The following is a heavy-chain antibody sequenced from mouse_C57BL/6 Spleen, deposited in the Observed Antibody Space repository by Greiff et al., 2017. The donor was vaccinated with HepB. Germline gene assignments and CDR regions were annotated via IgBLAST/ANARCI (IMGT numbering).Heavy chain of an antibody. CDR1: GYSITSGYY. Sequence: VQLQQSGPGLVKPSQSLSLTCSVTGYSITSGYYWNWIRQFPGNKLEWMGYISYDGSNNYNPSLKNRISITRDTSKNQFFLKLNSVTTEDTATYYCAREITTVVADYWGQGTSVTVSS. J-gene: IGHJ4*01. CDR2: ISYDGSN. V-gene: IGHV3-6*01. D-gene: IGHD1-1*01. CDR3: AREITTVVADY.